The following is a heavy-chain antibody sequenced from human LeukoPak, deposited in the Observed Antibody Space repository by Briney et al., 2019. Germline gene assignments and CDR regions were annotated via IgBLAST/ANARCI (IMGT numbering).Heavy chain of an antibody. V-gene: IGHV1-69*02. J-gene: IGHJ3*02. CDR2: IIPILGIA. Sequence: SVKVSCKASGGTFSSYTISWVRQAPGQGLEWMGRIIPILGIANYAQKFQGRVTITADKSTSTAYMELSSLRSEDTAVYHCARVSAAGAGLGAFDIWGQGTTVTVSS. D-gene: IGHD6-13*01. CDR3: ARVSAAGAGLGAFDI. CDR1: GGTFSSYT.